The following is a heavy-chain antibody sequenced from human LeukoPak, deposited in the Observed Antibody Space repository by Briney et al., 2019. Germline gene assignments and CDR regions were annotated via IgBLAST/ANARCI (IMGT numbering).Heavy chain of an antibody. J-gene: IGHJ5*02. Sequence: SETLSLTCSVSGVSISSNSYYWGWIRQPPGKGLKWIGSIYYSGTTYYNPSLKSRVTISVDTSKNQFSLKLSSVTAADTAIYYCAKGAGGFSYYNWFDPWGQGTLVTVSS. V-gene: IGHV4-39*07. D-gene: IGHD5-18*01. CDR2: IYYSGTT. CDR1: GVSISSNSYY. CDR3: AKGAGGFSYYNWFDP.